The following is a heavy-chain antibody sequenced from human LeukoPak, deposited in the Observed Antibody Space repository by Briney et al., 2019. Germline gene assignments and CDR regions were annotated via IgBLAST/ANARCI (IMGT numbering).Heavy chain of an antibody. CDR2: INPDSGGT. Sequence: GASVKVSCKASGYTFTGYYMHWVRQAPGQGVEWVGWINPDSGGTHTAQKLQGGVTLPRETPLSTAYMDLSRLRPDHTAVYYCARALKSYYYDSSGSEGRTDYWGQGTLVTVSS. V-gene: IGHV1-2*02. J-gene: IGHJ4*02. D-gene: IGHD3-22*01. CDR3: ARALKSYYYDSSGSEGRTDY. CDR1: GYTFTGYY.